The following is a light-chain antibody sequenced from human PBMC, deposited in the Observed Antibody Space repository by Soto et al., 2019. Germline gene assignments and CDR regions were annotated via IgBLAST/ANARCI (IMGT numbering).Light chain of an antibody. CDR1: QSVSSN. CDR2: GAT. J-gene: IGKJ1*01. CDR3: QQYNNWPRT. Sequence: EIVLTESPATLSLSPGEIATLSCRASQSVSSNYLAWYQLKPGQAPRLLIHGATTRATGIPARFSGSGSGTEFTLTISSLQSEDFAVHYCQQYNNWPRTFGQATKVDIK. V-gene: IGKV3-15*01.